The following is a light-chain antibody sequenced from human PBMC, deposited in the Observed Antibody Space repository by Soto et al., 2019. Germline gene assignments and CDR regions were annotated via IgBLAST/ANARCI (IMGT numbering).Light chain of an antibody. J-gene: IGKJ1*01. Sequence: EIVLTQSPGTLSLSRGERATLSCRASQSVSGSYLAWYQQKPGQAPRLLIYGASSRATGIPDRFSGSGSGTDFTLTISRLEPEDFAVYYCQQYGSSPWTFGQGTKVDIK. V-gene: IGKV3-20*01. CDR1: QSVSGSY. CDR2: GAS. CDR3: QQYGSSPWT.